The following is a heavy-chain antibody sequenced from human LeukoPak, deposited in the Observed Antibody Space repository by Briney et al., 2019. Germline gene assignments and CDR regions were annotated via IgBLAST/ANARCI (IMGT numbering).Heavy chain of an antibody. CDR3: ARRYSSGWFDNWFDL. V-gene: IGHV4-59*01. CDR1: GGSISSYY. D-gene: IGHD6-19*01. CDR2: IYYSGST. J-gene: IGHJ5*02. Sequence: SETLSLTCTVSGGSISSYYWSWIRQPPGKGLEWIGYIYYSGSTNYNPSLKSRVTISVDTSKNQFSLELSSVTAADTAVYYCARRYSSGWFDNWFDLWGQGTLVTVSS.